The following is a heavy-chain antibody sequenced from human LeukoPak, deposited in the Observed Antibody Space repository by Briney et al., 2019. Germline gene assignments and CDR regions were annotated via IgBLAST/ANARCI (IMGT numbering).Heavy chain of an antibody. J-gene: IGHJ3*02. Sequence: GESLKISCKGSGYSFTRYWIGWVRQMPGKGLEWMGIIYPGDSDTRYSPSFQGQVTISADKSISTAYLQWSSLKASDTAMYYCARPYYYDSSGDAFDIWGQGTMVTVSS. CDR3: ARPYYYDSSGDAFDI. CDR1: GYSFTRYW. V-gene: IGHV5-51*01. CDR2: IYPGDSDT. D-gene: IGHD3-22*01.